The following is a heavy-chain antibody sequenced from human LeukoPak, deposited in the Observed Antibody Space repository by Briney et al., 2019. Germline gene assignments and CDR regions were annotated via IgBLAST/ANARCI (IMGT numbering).Heavy chain of an antibody. V-gene: IGHV3-21*01. CDR1: GFTLSRYS. Sequence: NSGGSLRLSCAASGFTLSRYSMNWVRQAPGKGLEWVSSISSSSFIYYADSVKGRFTISRDNAKNSLYLQMNSLRAEDTAVYYCARDPPLGSCSTISCPHLDYWGQGTLVTVSS. D-gene: IGHD2-2*01. CDR2: ISSSSFI. CDR3: ARDPPLGSCSTISCPHLDY. J-gene: IGHJ4*02.